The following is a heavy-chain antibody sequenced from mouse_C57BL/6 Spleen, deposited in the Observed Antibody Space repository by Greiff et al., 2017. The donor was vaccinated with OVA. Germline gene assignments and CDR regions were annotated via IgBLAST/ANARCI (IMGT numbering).Heavy chain of an antibody. J-gene: IGHJ2*01. CDR1: GYTFTSYW. D-gene: IGHD2-1*01. CDR3: ARSEVYYGMNY. CDR2: IDPSDSET. V-gene: IGHV1-52*01. Sequence: VQLQQPGAELVRPGSSVKLSCKASGYTFTSYWMHWVKQRPIQGLEWIGNIDPSDSETHYNQKFKDKATLTVDKSSSTAYMQLSSLTSEDSAVYYCARSEVYYGMNYWGQGTTLTVSS.